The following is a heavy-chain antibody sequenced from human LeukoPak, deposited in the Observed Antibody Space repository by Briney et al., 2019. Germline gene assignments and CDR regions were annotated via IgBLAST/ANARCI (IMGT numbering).Heavy chain of an antibody. D-gene: IGHD6-6*01. CDR1: GFTFSAYW. CDR3: ARERSSIAARPIDY. Sequence: GGSLRLSCAASGFTFSAYWMTWVRQTPGKRLEWVANIKEDGNVKYYVDSVKGRFTISRDNAKNSLSLQMNSLRAEDTAVYYCARERSSIAARPIDYWGQGTLVTVSS. J-gene: IGHJ4*02. V-gene: IGHV3-7*01. CDR2: IKEDGNVK.